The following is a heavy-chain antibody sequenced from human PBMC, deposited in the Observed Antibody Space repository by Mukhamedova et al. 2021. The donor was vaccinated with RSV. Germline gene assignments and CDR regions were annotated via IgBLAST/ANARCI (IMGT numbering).Heavy chain of an antibody. J-gene: IGHJ4*01. CDR3: ARDLISDFWGGFDY. CDR2: ISYDGSNK. D-gene: IGHD3-3*01. V-gene: IGHV3-30*01. CDR1: GFTFSSYA. Sequence: GFTFSSYAMHWVRQAPGKGLEWVAVISYDGSNKYYADSVKGRFTISRDNSKNTLYLQMNSLRAEDTAVYYCARDLISDFWGGFDYW.